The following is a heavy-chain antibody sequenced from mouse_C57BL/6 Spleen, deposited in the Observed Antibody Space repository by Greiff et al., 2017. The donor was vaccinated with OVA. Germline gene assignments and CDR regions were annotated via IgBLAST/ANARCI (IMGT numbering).Heavy chain of an antibody. D-gene: IGHD2-5*01. J-gene: IGHJ4*01. CDR2: IYPRSGNT. V-gene: IGHV1-81*01. CDR1: GYTFTSYG. Sequence: QVQLQQSGAELARPGASVKLSCKASGYTFTSYGISWVKQRTGQGLEWIGEIYPRSGNTYYNEKFKGKVTLTAYKSSSTAYMDIRSLTSEDSAFYYCARVYSNYLYYYAMDYWGQGTSVTVSS. CDR3: ARVYSNYLYYYAMDY.